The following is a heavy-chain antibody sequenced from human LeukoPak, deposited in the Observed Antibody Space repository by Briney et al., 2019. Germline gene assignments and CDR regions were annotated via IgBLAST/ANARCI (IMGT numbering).Heavy chain of an antibody. J-gene: IGHJ4*02. V-gene: IGHV4-59*08. Sequence: SETLSLTCTVSGGSISSYYWSWIRQPPGKGLEWIGYIYYSGSTNYNPSLKSRVTISVDTSKNQFSLKLSSVTAADTAVYYCASQYSSGWYYFDSWGQGTLVTVSS. CDR1: GGSISSYY. CDR3: ASQYSSGWYYFDS. D-gene: IGHD6-19*01. CDR2: IYYSGST.